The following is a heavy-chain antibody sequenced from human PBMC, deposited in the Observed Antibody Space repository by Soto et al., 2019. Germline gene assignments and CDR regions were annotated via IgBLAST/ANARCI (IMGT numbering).Heavy chain of an antibody. D-gene: IGHD3-22*01. V-gene: IGHV5-51*01. J-gene: IGHJ6*02. Sequence: GESLKISCNSSGYSFTSYWIGWVRQMPGKGLEWMGIIYPGDSDTRYSPSFQGQVTISADKSISTAYLQWSSLKASDTAMYYCARPSYYDSSGYYGGRDYYYGMDVWGQGTTVTVSS. CDR2: IYPGDSDT. CDR1: GYSFTSYW. CDR3: ARPSYYDSSGYYGGRDYYYGMDV.